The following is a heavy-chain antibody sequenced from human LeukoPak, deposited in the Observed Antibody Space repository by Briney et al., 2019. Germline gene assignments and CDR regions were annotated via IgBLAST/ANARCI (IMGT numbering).Heavy chain of an antibody. CDR3: ARDLKGTYYMDV. Sequence: SETLSLTCSVSGDSIRSYNWSWIRQPPGKGLEWIGNTYYSGSTNYNPSLKSRITISVDTSKNQFSLKLSSVTAADTAVYYCARDLKGTYYMDVWGKGATVTISS. J-gene: IGHJ6*03. CDR1: GDSIRSYN. V-gene: IGHV4-59*01. CDR2: TYYSGST.